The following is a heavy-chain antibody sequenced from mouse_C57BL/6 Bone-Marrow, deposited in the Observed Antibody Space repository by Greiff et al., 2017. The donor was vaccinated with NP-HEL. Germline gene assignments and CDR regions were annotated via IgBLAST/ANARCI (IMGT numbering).Heavy chain of an antibody. D-gene: IGHD2-5*01. V-gene: IGHV1-81*01. J-gene: IGHJ3*01. CDR1: GYTFTSYG. CDR3: AREEDSNYEFAY. CDR2: IYPRSGNT. Sequence: QVHVKQSGAELARPGASVKLSCKASGYTFTSYGISWVKQRTGQGLEWIGEIYPRSGNTYNNEKFKGKATLTAAKSTSTAYMELRRLTSEDSAVYFCAREEDSNYEFAYWGQGTLVTGSA.